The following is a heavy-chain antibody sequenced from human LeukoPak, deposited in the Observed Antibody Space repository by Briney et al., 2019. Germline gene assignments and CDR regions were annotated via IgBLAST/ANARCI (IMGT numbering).Heavy chain of an antibody. CDR3: ARVGGYSSGWYDY. V-gene: IGHV3-53*01. CDR1: GFTFSSNY. J-gene: IGHJ4*02. Sequence: PGGSLRLSCAASGFTFSSNYMSWVRQAPGKGLEWVSLIYSGGSTYYADSVKGRFTISRDNSKNTLYLQMNSLRAEDTAVYYCARVGGYSSGWYDYWGQGTLVTVSS. CDR2: IYSGGST. D-gene: IGHD6-19*01.